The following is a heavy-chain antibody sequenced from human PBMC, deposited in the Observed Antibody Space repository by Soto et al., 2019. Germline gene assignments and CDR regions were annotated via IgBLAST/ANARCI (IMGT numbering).Heavy chain of an antibody. Sequence: QVHLVQSGAEVKKPGASVKVSCKASGYTFTSYGIRWVRTAPGQGLEWMGWISAYNGNTEYAQKLQVRVSMPTDTSTSTAYMDLRSLRSDDTAVYYCERCGGMALRDFDYWGQGTLVTFSS. D-gene: IGHD2-21*01. J-gene: IGHJ4*02. CDR1: GYTFTSYG. V-gene: IGHV1-18*01. CDR3: ERCGGMALRDFDY. CDR2: ISAYNGNT.